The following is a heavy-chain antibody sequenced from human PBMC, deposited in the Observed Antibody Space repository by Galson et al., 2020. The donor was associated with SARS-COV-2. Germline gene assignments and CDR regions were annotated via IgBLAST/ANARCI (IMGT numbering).Heavy chain of an antibody. J-gene: IGHJ5*02. CDR3: AHITFFGVVHIRGVDP. CDR1: GISPSTSGVG. D-gene: IGHD3-3*01. Sequence: KMSGPTLVKPTPTLTLTCTLSGISPSTSGVGVGWIRQPPGKTLEWLALIYCDADKRYSQSLKSRLTITKDTSKNQVFLTMTNMDPVDTATYYCAHITFFGVVHIRGVDPWGQGTLVTVSS. V-gene: IGHV2-5*02. CDR2: IYCDADK.